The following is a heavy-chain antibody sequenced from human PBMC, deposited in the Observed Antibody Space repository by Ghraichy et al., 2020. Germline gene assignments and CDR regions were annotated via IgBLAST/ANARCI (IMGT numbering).Heavy chain of an antibody. D-gene: IGHD4-23*01. CDR3: ASPGVATDY. J-gene: IGHJ4*02. V-gene: IGHV3-72*01. CDR2: SRNKANGYTT. CDR1: GLTLSDHY. Sequence: LSLTCAASGLTLSDHYMDWVRQAPGKGLEWVGRSRNKANGYTTEYAASVKGRFTISRDDSKNSVSLQMNSLKVEDTAMYYCASPGVATDYWGQGTLVTVSS.